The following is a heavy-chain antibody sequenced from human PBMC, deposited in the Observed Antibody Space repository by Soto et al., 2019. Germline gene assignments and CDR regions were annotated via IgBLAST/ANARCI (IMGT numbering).Heavy chain of an antibody. V-gene: IGHV4-31*03. CDR3: ARENAGDYDSSGYYYYYGMDV. CDR1: GGSISSGGYY. D-gene: IGHD3-22*01. J-gene: IGHJ6*02. CDR2: IYYSGST. Sequence: QVQLQESGPGLVKPSQTLSLTCTVSGGSISSGGYYWSWIRQHPGKGLEWIGYIYYSGSTYYNPSLKSRVTISVDTSKNQFSLKLSSVTAADTAVYYCARENAGDYDSSGYYYYYGMDVWGQGTTVTVSS.